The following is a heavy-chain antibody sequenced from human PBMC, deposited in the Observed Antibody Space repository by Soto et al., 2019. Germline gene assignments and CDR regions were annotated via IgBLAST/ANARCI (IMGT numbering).Heavy chain of an antibody. CDR2: INAGNGNT. Sequence: ASLKVSCKASGYTFTIYAMHWVRQAPGQRLEWMGWINAGNGNTKYSQKFQGRVTITRDTSASTAYMELSSLRSEDTAVYYCAREGPYSSSWDLLFSGWFDPWGQGTLVTVS. CDR1: GYTFTIYA. CDR3: AREGPYSSSWDLLFSGWFDP. J-gene: IGHJ5*02. D-gene: IGHD6-13*01. V-gene: IGHV1-3*01.